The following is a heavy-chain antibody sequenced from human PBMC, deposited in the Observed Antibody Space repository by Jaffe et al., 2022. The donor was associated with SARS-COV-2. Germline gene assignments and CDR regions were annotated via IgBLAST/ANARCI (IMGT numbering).Heavy chain of an antibody. J-gene: IGHJ5*02. D-gene: IGHD3-16*01. Sequence: QVQLQQWGAGLLKPSETLSLTCAVYGGSFSGYYWSWIRQPPGKGLEWIGEINHSGSTNYNPSLKSRVTISVDTSKNQFSLKLSSVTAADTAVYYCARGLGELSQADTPTWFDPWGQGTLVTVSS. CDR1: GGSFSGYY. CDR3: ARGLGELSQADTPTWFDP. CDR2: INHSGST. V-gene: IGHV4-34*01.